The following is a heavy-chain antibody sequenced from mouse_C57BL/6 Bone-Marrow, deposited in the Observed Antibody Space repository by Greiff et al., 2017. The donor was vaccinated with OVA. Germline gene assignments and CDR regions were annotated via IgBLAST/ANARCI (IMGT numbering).Heavy chain of an antibody. CDR2: IDPENGDT. V-gene: IGHV14-4*01. Sequence: EVQLQQSGAELVRPGASVKLSCTASGFNIKDDYMHWVKQRPEQGLEWIGWIDPENGDTEYASKFQGKATITADTSSNTAYLHLSSLTSEDTAVYYCTTTPEWAMDYWGQGTSVTVSS. CDR3: TTTPEWAMDY. D-gene: IGHD1-3*01. CDR1: GFNIKDDY. J-gene: IGHJ4*01.